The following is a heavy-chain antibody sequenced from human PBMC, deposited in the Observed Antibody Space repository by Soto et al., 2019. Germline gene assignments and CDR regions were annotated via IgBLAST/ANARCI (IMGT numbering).Heavy chain of an antibody. V-gene: IGHV3-30-3*01. J-gene: IGHJ6*02. D-gene: IGHD3-22*01. CDR1: GFTFSSYA. CDR3: ARVGSYDSSGYYQLYYYYGMDV. Sequence: QVQLVESGGGVVQPGRSLRLSCAASGFTFSSYAMHWVRQAPGKGLEWVAVISYDGSNKYYADSVKGRFTISRDNSKNTLYLQMNSLRAEDTAVYCCARVGSYDSSGYYQLYYYYGMDVWGQGTTVTVSS. CDR2: ISYDGSNK.